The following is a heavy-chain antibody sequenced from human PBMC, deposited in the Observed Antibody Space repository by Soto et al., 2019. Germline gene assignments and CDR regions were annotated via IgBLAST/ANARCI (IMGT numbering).Heavy chain of an antibody. CDR3: AKGLLPDTAMGNFDY. CDR1: GFTFSSYG. Sequence: GGSLRLSCAASGFTFSSYGMHWVRQAPGKGLEWVAVISYDGSNKYYADSVKGRFTISRDNSKNTLYLQMNSLRAEDTAVYYCAKGLLPDTAMGNFDYWGQGTPVTVSS. CDR2: ISYDGSNK. V-gene: IGHV3-30*18. J-gene: IGHJ4*02. D-gene: IGHD5-18*01.